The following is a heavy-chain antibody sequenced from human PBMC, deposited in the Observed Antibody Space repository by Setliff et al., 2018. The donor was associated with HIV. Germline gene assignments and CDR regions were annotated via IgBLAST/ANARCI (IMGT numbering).Heavy chain of an antibody. D-gene: IGHD3-3*01. J-gene: IGHJ4*02. Sequence: LSLTCAVSAYSISSGYYWGWIRQPPGKGLEWIGSIYHSGSIYYNPSLKSRVTISVDTSKNQFSLKLSSVTAADTAVYYCARAIWSDYLYYFDCWGQGTLVTVSS. V-gene: IGHV4-38-2*01. CDR1: AYSISSGYY. CDR3: ARAIWSDYLYYFDC. CDR2: IYHSGSI.